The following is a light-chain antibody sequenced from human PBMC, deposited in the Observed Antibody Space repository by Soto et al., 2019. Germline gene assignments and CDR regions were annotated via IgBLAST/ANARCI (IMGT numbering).Light chain of an antibody. V-gene: IGLV2-23*01. CDR1: TSDVGGYNL. Sequence: QSLLTQPASVYGSPGQSITISCSGTTSDVGGYNLVSWYQQHTAKAPKLLIYEGTQRPSGVSSRFSGSKSGNTASLTISGLQAEDEADYYCCSYASSSSYVFGTGTKV. J-gene: IGLJ1*01. CDR3: CSYASSSSYV. CDR2: EGT.